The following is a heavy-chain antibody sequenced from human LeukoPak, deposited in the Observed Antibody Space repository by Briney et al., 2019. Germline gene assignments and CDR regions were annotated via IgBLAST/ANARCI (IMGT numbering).Heavy chain of an antibody. CDR2: ISYDGSNK. J-gene: IGHJ6*02. CDR1: GFTFSSYG. CDR3: AKDRTAAAGTEYYYNYGMDV. Sequence: GGSLRLSCAASGFTFSSYGMHWVRQAPGKGLERVAVISYDGSNKYYADSVKGRFTISRDNSKNTLYLQMNSLRPEDTAVHYCAKDRTAAAGTEYYYNYGMDVWGQGTTVTVSS. V-gene: IGHV3-30*18. D-gene: IGHD6-13*01.